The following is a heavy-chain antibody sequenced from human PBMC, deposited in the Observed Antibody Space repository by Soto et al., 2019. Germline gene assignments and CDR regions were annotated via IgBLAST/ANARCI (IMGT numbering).Heavy chain of an antibody. V-gene: IGHV4-59*11. CDR2: VHYGGST. Sequence: SETLSLTCVVSGGSIGSHYWSWIRQPPGGGLEWIGYVHYGGSTNYNPSLKSRVTMSVDTSKNQFYLNLSSVTAADTALYFCARRDYSTSSLGPFDYWGQGILVTVYS. J-gene: IGHJ4*02. CDR3: ARRDYSTSSLGPFDY. CDR1: GGSIGSHY. D-gene: IGHD6-6*01.